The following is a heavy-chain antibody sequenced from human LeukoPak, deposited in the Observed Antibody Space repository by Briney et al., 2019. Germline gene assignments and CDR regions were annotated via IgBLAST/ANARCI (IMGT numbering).Heavy chain of an antibody. CDR3: ATPSSPDMLLPHY. J-gene: IGHJ4*02. CDR1: GYSFTSYW. D-gene: IGHD3-22*01. V-gene: IGHV5-10-1*01. CDR2: IDPSDSYT. Sequence: PGESLQISCKGSGYSFTSYWISWVRQLPGKGLEWMGRIDPSDSYTNYSPSFQGHVTISADKSISTAYLQWSSLKASDTAMYYCATPSSPDMLLPHYWGQGTLVTVSS.